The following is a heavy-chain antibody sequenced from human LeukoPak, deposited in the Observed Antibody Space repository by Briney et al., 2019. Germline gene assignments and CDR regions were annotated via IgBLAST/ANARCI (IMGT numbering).Heavy chain of an antibody. J-gene: IGHJ4*02. D-gene: IGHD3-22*01. V-gene: IGHV3-49*04. CDR1: GFTFGDYT. Sequence: GGSLRLSCTVSGFTFGDYTMIWVRQAPGKGLEWVGFIKSNTYGGTREYAASVKGRFTFSRDDFNSIVYLQMDSLETADTAVYYCTRGPRDYDSSGYYRYSDYWGQGTLVTVSS. CDR3: TRGPRDYDSSGYYRYSDY. CDR2: IKSNTYGGTR.